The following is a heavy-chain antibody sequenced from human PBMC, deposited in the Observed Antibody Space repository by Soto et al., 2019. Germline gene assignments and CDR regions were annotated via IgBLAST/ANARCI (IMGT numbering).Heavy chain of an antibody. CDR3: ARFGSSWYFDY. J-gene: IGHJ4*02. V-gene: IGHV4-30-4*01. Sequence: LQPPGKGLEWIGYIYYSGSTYYNPSLKSRVTISVDTSKNQFSLKLSSVTAADTAVYYCARFGSSWYFDYWGQGTLVTVSS. CDR2: IYYSGST. D-gene: IGHD6-13*01.